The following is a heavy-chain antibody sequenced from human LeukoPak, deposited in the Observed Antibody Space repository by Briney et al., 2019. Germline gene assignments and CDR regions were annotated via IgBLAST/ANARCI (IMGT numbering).Heavy chain of an antibody. J-gene: IGHJ4*02. CDR2: IYYSGST. V-gene: IGHV4-39*07. CDR3: ARVGGYYDILTGYLAY. D-gene: IGHD3-9*01. Sequence: PSETLSLTCTVSGGSISSSSYYWGWIRQPPGKGLEWIGSIYYSGSTYYNPSLKSRVTISVDTSKNQFSLKLSSVTAADTAVYYCARVGGYYDILTGYLAYWGQGTLVTVSS. CDR1: GGSISSSSYY.